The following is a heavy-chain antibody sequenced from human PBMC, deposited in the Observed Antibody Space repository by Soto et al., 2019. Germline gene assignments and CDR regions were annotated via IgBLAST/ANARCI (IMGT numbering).Heavy chain of an antibody. Sequence: QVQLVQSGAEVKKPASSVKVSCKASGGTFSSYAISWVRQAPGQGLEWMGGIIPIFGTADYAQKFQGRVTITADESTSTAYMGLSSLRSEDTAVYYCATHWTGVPRYYYGMDVWGQGTTVTVSS. D-gene: IGHD2-8*02. CDR2: IIPIFGTA. J-gene: IGHJ6*02. CDR3: ATHWTGVPRYYYGMDV. CDR1: GGTFSSYA. V-gene: IGHV1-69*12.